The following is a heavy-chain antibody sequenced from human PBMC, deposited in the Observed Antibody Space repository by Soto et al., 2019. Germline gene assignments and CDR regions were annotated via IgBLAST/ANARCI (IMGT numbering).Heavy chain of an antibody. CDR1: GYTFTTYG. V-gene: IGHV1-18*04. CDR3: ARDGPSNSGNLYAFDV. J-gene: IGHJ3*01. D-gene: IGHD1-26*01. Sequence: ASVKVSCKAFGYTFTTYGLSWVRQAPGQGLEWMGRISVHNGNTNYAQKFHDRVTMTTDTSTTTAYMELGSPRSDDTAVYYCARDGPSNSGNLYAFDVWGQGTMVTVSS. CDR2: ISVHNGNT.